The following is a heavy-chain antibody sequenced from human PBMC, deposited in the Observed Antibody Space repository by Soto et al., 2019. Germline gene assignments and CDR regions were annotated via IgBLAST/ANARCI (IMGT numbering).Heavy chain of an antibody. D-gene: IGHD6-13*01. CDR1: GGSVSSNNYY. CDR2: VYYSGST. J-gene: IGHJ4*02. V-gene: IGHV4-61*01. Sequence: SETLSLTCIVSGGSVSSNNYYWSWIRQPPGKGLEWIGYVYYSGSTNYSPSLESRVTISVDTAENQFSLKVTSVTAADTAVYYCARTGSSWPYYFDYWGQGALVTVSS. CDR3: ARTGSSWPYYFDY.